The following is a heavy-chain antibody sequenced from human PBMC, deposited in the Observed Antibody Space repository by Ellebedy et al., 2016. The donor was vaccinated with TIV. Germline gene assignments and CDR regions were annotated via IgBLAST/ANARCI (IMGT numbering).Heavy chain of an antibody. CDR1: GGTFNYA. Sequence: AASVKVSCKASGGTFNYAITWVRQAPGQGLEWMGAVIPKFERGSPAQKFQGRVTITADEATSTAYMEMSSLRYDATAVYYCATSGRVAVTTTFDYWGQGTLVTVSS. V-gene: IGHV1-69*13. CDR3: ATSGRVAVTTTFDY. J-gene: IGHJ4*02. D-gene: IGHD4-17*01. CDR2: VIPKFERG.